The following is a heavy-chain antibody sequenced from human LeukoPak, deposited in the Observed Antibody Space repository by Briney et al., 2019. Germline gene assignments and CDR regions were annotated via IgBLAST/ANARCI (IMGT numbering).Heavy chain of an antibody. CDR1: GYTLTELS. J-gene: IGHJ5*02. Sequence: ASVKVSCKVSGYTLTELSMHWVRQAPGKGLEWMGGFDPEDGETIYAQKFQGRVTITADESTSTAYMELSSLRSEDTAVYYCARDFRDGYNLNWFDPWGQGTLVTVSS. D-gene: IGHD5-24*01. CDR3: ARDFRDGYNLNWFDP. CDR2: FDPEDGET. V-gene: IGHV1-24*01.